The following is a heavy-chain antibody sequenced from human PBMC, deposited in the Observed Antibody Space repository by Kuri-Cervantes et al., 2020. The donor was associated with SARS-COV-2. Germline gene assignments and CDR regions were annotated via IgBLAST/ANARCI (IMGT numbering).Heavy chain of an antibody. J-gene: IGHJ4*02. Sequence: GESLKISCAASGFTFSSYWMSWVRQAPGKGLEWVANIKQDGSEKYYVDSVKGRFTISRDNAKNSLYLQMNSLRAEDTAVYYCAREGFQYQLLRGAYSDYWGQGTLVTVSS. CDR2: IKQDGSEK. CDR1: GFTFSSYW. V-gene: IGHV3-7*05. D-gene: IGHD2-2*01. CDR3: AREGFQYQLLRGAYSDY.